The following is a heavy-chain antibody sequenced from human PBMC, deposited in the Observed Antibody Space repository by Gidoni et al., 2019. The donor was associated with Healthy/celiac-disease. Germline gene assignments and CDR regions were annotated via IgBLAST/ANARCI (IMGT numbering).Heavy chain of an antibody. Sequence: EVQLVESGGGLVQPGGSLRLSCAASGLPFSSYWLHWVRQAPGKGLVWVSRINSDGSSTSYADSVKGRFTISRDNAKNTLYLQMNSLRAEDTAVYYCARDGADDFWSGYSLYFDYWGQGTLVTVSS. J-gene: IGHJ4*02. CDR1: GLPFSSYW. CDR3: ARDGADDFWSGYSLYFDY. V-gene: IGHV3-74*01. CDR2: INSDGSST. D-gene: IGHD3-3*01.